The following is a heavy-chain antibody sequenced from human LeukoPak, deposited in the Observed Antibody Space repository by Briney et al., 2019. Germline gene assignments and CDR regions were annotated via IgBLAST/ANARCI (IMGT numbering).Heavy chain of an antibody. V-gene: IGHV3-7*05. Sequence: PGGSLRLSCAASGFTFSSSWMSWVRQAPGKGLEWVANIKRDGSEKYYVDSVKGRFTISRDNAKNSLYLQMNSLRAEATAEYYCARGSEGGSPFDYWGQGTLVTVSS. J-gene: IGHJ4*02. CDR1: GFTFSSSW. D-gene: IGHD3-16*01. CDR2: IKRDGSEK. CDR3: ARGSEGGSPFDY.